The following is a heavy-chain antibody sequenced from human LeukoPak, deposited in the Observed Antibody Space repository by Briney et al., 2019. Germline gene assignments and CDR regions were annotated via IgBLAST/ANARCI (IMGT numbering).Heavy chain of an antibody. CDR1: GFTSSSYW. CDR2: IKQDGSEK. CDR3: ARGGDVRSMTTLDYYYMDV. J-gene: IGHJ6*03. Sequence: GGSLRLSCAASGFTSSSYWMSWVRQAPGKGLEWVANIKQDGSEKYYVDSVKGRFTISRDNAKNSLYLQMNSLRAEDTAVYYCARGGDVRSMTTLDYYYMDVWGKGTTVTVSS. V-gene: IGHV3-7*01. D-gene: IGHD4-17*01.